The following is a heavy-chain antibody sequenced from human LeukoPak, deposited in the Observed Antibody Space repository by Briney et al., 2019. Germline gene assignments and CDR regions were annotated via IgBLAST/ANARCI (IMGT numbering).Heavy chain of an antibody. J-gene: IGHJ4*02. D-gene: IGHD3-16*02. CDR2: IYYGGRT. V-gene: IGHV4-59*08. Sequence: PSETLSLTCTVSGGSISSYHWSWIRQPPGKGLEWIGYIYYGGRTNYNPSLKSRVTISVDTSNNQLSLKLNSVTAADMAVYFCARHSLRLVDADYDHWGQGTLVTVSS. CDR1: GGSISSYH. CDR3: ARHSLRLVDADYDH.